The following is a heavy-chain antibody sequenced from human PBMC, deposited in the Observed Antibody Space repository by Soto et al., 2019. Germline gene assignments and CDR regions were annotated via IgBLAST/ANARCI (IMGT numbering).Heavy chain of an antibody. D-gene: IGHD3-9*01. CDR3: GIVGIQDDTFLLVDS. Sequence: QVQLVQSGAEVRKPGASVMVSCKASGYTFTSYGITWVRQAPGQGLECMGWISAYNDNTNYAQKFQDRVTMTTDTATRTAYMELRSPRSDDTAMYYCGIVGIQDDTFLLVDSWGQGTLVTVSS. CDR1: GYTFTSYG. CDR2: ISAYNDNT. J-gene: IGHJ4*02. V-gene: IGHV1-18*01.